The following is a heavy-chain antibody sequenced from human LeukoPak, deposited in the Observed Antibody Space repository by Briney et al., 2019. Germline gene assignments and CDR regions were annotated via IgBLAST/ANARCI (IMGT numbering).Heavy chain of an antibody. Sequence: GGSLRLSCAASGFTFSDYTMNWVRQAPGKGLEYVSSISGSSRHIYYADSVKGRFTISRDNSKNTLYLQMNSLRAEDTAVYYCARELSRSSGNWFDPWGQGTLVTVSS. D-gene: IGHD6-13*01. V-gene: IGHV3-21*04. J-gene: IGHJ5*02. CDR3: ARELSRSSGNWFDP. CDR1: GFTFSDYT. CDR2: ISGSSRHI.